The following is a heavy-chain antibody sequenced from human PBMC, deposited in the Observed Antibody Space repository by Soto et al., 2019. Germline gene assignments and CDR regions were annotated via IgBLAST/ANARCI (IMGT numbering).Heavy chain of an antibody. CDR2: IYYSGST. D-gene: IGHD1-7*01. CDR3: ARHGYIWYCWRLAKDYYYYDMDV. Sequence: SETLSLTCTVSGGSISSSSYYWGWIRQPPGKGLEWIGSIYYSGSTYYNPSLKSRVTISVDTSKNQFSLKLSSVTAADTAVYYCARHGYIWYCWRLAKDYYYYDMDVWGQGTTVTVSS. J-gene: IGHJ6*02. V-gene: IGHV4-39*01. CDR1: GGSISSSSYY.